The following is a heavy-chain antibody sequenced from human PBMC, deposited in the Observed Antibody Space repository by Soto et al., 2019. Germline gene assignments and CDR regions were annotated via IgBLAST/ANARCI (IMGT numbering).Heavy chain of an antibody. V-gene: IGHV1-3*01. CDR2: INAGNGNT. CDR3: ARDVSGGGSGWSRNYYYYGMDV. D-gene: IGHD6-19*01. Sequence: ASVKASCKAPGYTFTSYALHWVRQAPGQRLEWMGWINAGNGNTKYSQKFQGRDTITRDTSASTAYMELSSLRSEDTAVYYCARDVSGGGSGWSRNYYYYGMDVWGQGTTVTVSS. J-gene: IGHJ6*02. CDR1: GYTFTSYA.